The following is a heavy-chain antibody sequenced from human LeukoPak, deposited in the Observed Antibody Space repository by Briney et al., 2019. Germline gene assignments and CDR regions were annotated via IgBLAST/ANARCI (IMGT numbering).Heavy chain of an antibody. CDR1: GYTFTGYY. Sequence: ASVKVSCKASGYTFTGYYMHWVRQAPGQGLEWMGWINPNSGGTNYAQKFQGRVTMTRDTSISTAYMELSRLRSDDTAVYYCARADEDCSSTSCYSGYDYWGQGTLVTVSS. J-gene: IGHJ4*02. CDR2: INPNSGGT. CDR3: ARADEDCSSTSCYSGYDY. V-gene: IGHV1-2*02. D-gene: IGHD2-2*01.